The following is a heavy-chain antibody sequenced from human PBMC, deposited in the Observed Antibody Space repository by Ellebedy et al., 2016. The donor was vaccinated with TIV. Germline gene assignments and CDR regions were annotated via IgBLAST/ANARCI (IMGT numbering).Heavy chain of an antibody. CDR2: ISSNGGST. CDR1: GFTFSSYA. D-gene: IGHD3-22*01. Sequence: GESLKISCSASGFTFSSYAMHWVRQAPGKGLEYVSAISSNGGSTYYADSVKGRFTISRDNSKNTLYLQMSSLRAEDTAVYYCAKGRGGGSDTSAPRYYFDYWGLGTLVTVSS. CDR3: AKGRGGGSDTSAPRYYFDY. J-gene: IGHJ4*02. V-gene: IGHV3-64D*09.